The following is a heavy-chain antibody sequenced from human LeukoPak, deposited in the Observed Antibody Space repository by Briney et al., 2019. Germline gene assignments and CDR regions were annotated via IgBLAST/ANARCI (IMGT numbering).Heavy chain of an antibody. Sequence: PSQTLSLTCPVSGGSITSSSSYWGWIRQPPGKGLEWIGYIYHSGSTYYNPSLKSRVTISVDRSKNQFSLKLSSVTAADTAVYYCATQGVAAGDYYFDYWGQGTLVTVSS. J-gene: IGHJ4*02. V-gene: IGHV4-39*07. CDR3: ATQGVAAGDYYFDY. CDR1: GGSITSSSSY. CDR2: IYHSGST. D-gene: IGHD6-13*01.